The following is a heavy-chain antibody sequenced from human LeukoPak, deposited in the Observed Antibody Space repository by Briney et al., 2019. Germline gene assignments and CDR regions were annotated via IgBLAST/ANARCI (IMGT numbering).Heavy chain of an antibody. CDR3: TTSIAVAATNFDY. CDR2: IKSKTDGGTT. Sequence: GGSLRLSCAASGLTFTNAWMSWVRQAPGKGLEWVGRIKSKTDGGTTDYAAPVKGRFTISGDDSKNTLYLQMNSLKTEDTAVYYCTTSIAVAATNFDYWGQGTLVTVSS. CDR1: GLTFTNAW. V-gene: IGHV3-15*01. D-gene: IGHD6-19*01. J-gene: IGHJ4*02.